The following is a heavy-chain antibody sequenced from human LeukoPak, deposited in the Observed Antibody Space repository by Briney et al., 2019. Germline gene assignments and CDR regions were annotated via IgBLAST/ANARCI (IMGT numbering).Heavy chain of an antibody. CDR2: IKSKTDGGTA. CDR1: GFIFTHGW. J-gene: IGHJ5*02. Sequence: GGSLRLSCVASGFIFTHGWTSWVRQAPGKGLEWVGRIKSKTDGGTADYAAPVKGRFTISRDESTNTLYPQMNSLKTEDTGVYYCTTVQTGRFDPWGQGTLVTVSS. D-gene: IGHD1-14*01. CDR3: TTVQTGRFDP. V-gene: IGHV3-15*01.